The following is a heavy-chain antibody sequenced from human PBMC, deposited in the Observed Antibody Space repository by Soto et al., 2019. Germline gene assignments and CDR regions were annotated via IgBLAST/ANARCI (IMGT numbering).Heavy chain of an antibody. Sequence: SVKVSYKASSYTFTSYPMHWVRQAPVQGLEWMGWINAGNGDTKYSQKFQGRVTITRDTSAITAYMELSSLRSEDTAVYYCVRDWTHYDSSGPGDYWGQGTLVTVYS. CDR2: INAGNGDT. CDR3: VRDWTHYDSSGPGDY. D-gene: IGHD3-22*01. J-gene: IGHJ4*02. CDR1: SYTFTSYP. V-gene: IGHV1-3*01.